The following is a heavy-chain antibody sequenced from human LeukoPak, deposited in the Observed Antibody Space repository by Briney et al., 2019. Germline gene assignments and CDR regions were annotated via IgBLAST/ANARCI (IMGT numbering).Heavy chain of an antibody. V-gene: IGHV4-34*01. CDR3: ARLAGDSGFASLVVFDP. CDR1: GGSFSGYY. J-gene: IGHJ5*02. D-gene: IGHD5-12*01. Sequence: PSETLSLTCAVYGGSFSGYYWSWIRQPPGKGLEWIGEINHSGSTNYNPSLKSRVTISVDTSKNQFSLKLSSVTAADTAVYYCARLAGDSGFASLVVFDPWGQGTLVTVSS. CDR2: INHSGST.